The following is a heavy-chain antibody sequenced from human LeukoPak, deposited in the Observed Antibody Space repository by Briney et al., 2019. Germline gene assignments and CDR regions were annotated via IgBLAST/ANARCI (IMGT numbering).Heavy chain of an antibody. D-gene: IGHD3-9*01. CDR2: MNSSDTTI. V-gene: IGHV3-48*01. J-gene: IGHJ4*02. CDR3: AKGLRYSDN. Sequence: GGSLRLSCAASGFTFSSYRMNWVRQAPGKGLEWVSYMNSSDTTIYYADSVKGRFTISRDNSKNTLYLQMNSLRADDTAVYYCAKGLRYSDNWGQGTLVTVSS. CDR1: GFTFSSYR.